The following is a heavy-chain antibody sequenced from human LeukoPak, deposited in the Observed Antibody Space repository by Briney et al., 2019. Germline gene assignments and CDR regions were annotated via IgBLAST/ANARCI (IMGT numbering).Heavy chain of an antibody. CDR2: IIPIFGTA. J-gene: IGHJ4*02. V-gene: IGHV1-69*13. CDR3: ARDRVRGNSNPYFDY. CDR1: GGTFSSYA. Sequence: SVKVSCKASGGTFSSYAISWVRQAPGQGLEWMGGIIPIFGTANYAQKFQGRVTITADESTSTAYMELSSVTAADTAVYYCARDRVRGNSNPYFDYWGQGTLVTVSS. D-gene: IGHD4-11*01.